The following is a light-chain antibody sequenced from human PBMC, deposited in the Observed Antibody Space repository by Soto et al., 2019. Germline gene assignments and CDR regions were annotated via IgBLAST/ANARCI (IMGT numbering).Light chain of an antibody. V-gene: IGKV3-20*01. CDR1: QSVSSSY. CDR3: QQYGRSPWR. J-gene: IGKJ1*01. CDR2: GAS. Sequence: LSQSPGTLSLSPGERATLSCRARQSVSSSYLAWYQQKPGQAPRLLIYGASSRATGIPDRFSGSGSGTDFTLTISRLEPEDFAVYYCQQYGRSPWRFGQGTRWIS.